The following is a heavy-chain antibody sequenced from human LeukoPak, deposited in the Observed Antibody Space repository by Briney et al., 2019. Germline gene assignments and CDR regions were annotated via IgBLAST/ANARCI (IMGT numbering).Heavy chain of an antibody. J-gene: IGHJ3*02. CDR2: IKSKTDGGTT. CDR3: TTVINYYYESSGYYPDAFDI. V-gene: IGHV3-15*01. CDR1: GFTFSNAW. Sequence: GGSLRLSCAASGFTFSNAWMSWVRQAPGMGLEWVGRIKSKTDGGTTDYAAPVKGRFTISRDDSKNTLYLQINSLKTEDTAVYYCTTVINYYYESSGYYPDAFDILGQGTMVTVSS. D-gene: IGHD3-22*01.